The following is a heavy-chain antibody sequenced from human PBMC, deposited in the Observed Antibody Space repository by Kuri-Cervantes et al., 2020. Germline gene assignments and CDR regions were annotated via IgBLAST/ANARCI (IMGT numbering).Heavy chain of an antibody. J-gene: IGHJ1*01. CDR2: IYWDDDK. Sequence: SGPTLVKPTQTLTLTCTFSGFSVSTHGVGVGWIRQPPGKALEWVALIYWDDDKRYKPSLRNRLIITKDTSKTQVVLTMTNMDPVDTATYYCAHRPLYYYDSGTYYPAEYFQHWGQGTLVTVSS. V-gene: IGHV2-5*02. CDR1: GFSVSTHGVG. D-gene: IGHD3-22*01. CDR3: AHRPLYYYDSGTYYPAEYFQH.